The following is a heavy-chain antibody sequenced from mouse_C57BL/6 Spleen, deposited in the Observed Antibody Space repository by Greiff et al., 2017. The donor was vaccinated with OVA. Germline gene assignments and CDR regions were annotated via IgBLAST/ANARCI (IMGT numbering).Heavy chain of an antibody. CDR2: IHPNSGST. Sequence: QVQLKQPGAELVKPGASVKLSCKASGYTFTSYWMHWVKQRPGQGLEWIGMIHPNSGSTNYNEKFKSKATLTVDKSSSTAYMQLSSLTSEDSAVYYCAPANWDGGFAYWGQGTLVTVSA. V-gene: IGHV1-64*01. CDR1: GYTFTSYW. J-gene: IGHJ3*01. D-gene: IGHD4-1*01. CDR3: APANWDGGFAY.